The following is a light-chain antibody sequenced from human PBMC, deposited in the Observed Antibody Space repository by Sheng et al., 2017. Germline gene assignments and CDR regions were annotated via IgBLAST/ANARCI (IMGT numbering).Light chain of an antibody. V-gene: IGKV3-15*01. CDR1: QSVNYN. Sequence: EIVMTQSPGTLSVSPGGRATLSCRASQSVNYNLAWYQQKPGQAPRLLIYRISTRATGIPARFSGSGSGTEFTLTISSLQSEDFAVYYCHQYNLWPRTFGQGTKVEYK. CDR3: HQYNLWPRT. CDR2: RIS. J-gene: IGKJ1*01.